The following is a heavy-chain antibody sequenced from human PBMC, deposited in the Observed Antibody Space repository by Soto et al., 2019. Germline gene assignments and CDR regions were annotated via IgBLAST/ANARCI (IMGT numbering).Heavy chain of an antibody. D-gene: IGHD4-4*01. Sequence: ASVKVSCKASGYTFTGYYMHWVRQAPGQGLEWMGWINPNNGNTNYAQKLQGRVTMTTDTSTSTAYMDLRSLRADDTAVFYCAKDRQSFSNYFDPWGQGTLVTVSS. CDR3: AKDRQSFSNYFDP. V-gene: IGHV1-18*04. CDR1: GYTFTGYY. J-gene: IGHJ5*02. CDR2: INPNNGNT.